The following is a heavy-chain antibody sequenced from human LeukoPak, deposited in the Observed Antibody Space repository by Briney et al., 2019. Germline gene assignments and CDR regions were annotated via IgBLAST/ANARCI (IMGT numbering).Heavy chain of an antibody. CDR3: ARDLTQQLVPRGWFDP. J-gene: IGHJ5*02. Sequence: SETLSLTCAVSGCSISSGYYWGWIRQPPRKGLEGMGSIYHSGSTYYNPSLKSRVTISVDTSKNQFSLKLSSVTAADTAVYYCARDLTQQLVPRGWFDPWGQGTLVTVSS. CDR1: GCSISSGYY. D-gene: IGHD6-13*01. CDR2: IYHSGST. V-gene: IGHV4-38-2*02.